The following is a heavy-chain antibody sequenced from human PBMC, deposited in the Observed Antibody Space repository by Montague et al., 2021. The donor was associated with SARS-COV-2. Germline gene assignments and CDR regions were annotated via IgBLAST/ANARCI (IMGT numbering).Heavy chain of an antibody. J-gene: IGHJ6*02. CDR2: IYNGGSI. CDR1: GGSFSNYF. Sequence: SETLSLTCSVSGGSFSNYFWSWIRQTPGKGLEWIGDIYNGGSIDYNPSLKSRVTISVDTSKNQFSVKLSSVTAADTAVYYCAQTRWGAYYYPLDVWGQGITVTVSS. V-gene: IGHV4-59*01. CDR3: AQTRWGAYYYPLDV. D-gene: IGHD1-14*01.